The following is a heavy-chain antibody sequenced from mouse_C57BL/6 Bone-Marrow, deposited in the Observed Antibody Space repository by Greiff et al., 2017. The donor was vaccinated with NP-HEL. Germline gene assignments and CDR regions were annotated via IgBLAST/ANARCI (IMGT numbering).Heavy chain of an antibody. Sequence: EVQRVESGPGLAKPSQTLSLTCSVTGYSITSDYWNWIRKFPGNKLEYMGYISYSGSTYYNPSLKSRVSITRDTSKNQYYLQLNSVTTEDTATYYCARRYDYDGYWYFDVWGTGTTVTVSS. J-gene: IGHJ1*03. V-gene: IGHV3-8*01. CDR1: GYSITSDY. D-gene: IGHD2-4*01. CDR2: ISYSGST. CDR3: ARRYDYDGYWYFDV.